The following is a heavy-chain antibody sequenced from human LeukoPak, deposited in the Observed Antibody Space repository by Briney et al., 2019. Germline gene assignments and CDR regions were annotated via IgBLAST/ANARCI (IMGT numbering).Heavy chain of an antibody. D-gene: IGHD6-13*01. V-gene: IGHV1-2*02. CDR3: ARDGFGSSWYVFDY. J-gene: IGHJ4*02. CDR2: INPNSGGT. Sequence: GASVKVSCKASGYTFTGYYMHWVRQAPGQGLEWMGWINPNSGGTNYAQKFQGRVTMTRDTSISTAYMELRSLRSDDTAVYYCARDGFGSSWYVFDYWGQGTLVTVSS. CDR1: GYTFTGYY.